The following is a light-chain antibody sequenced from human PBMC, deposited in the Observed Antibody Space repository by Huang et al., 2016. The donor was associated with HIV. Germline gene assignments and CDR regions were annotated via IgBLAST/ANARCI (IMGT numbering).Light chain of an antibody. J-gene: IGKJ1*01. CDR3: QQYDNWPQT. CDR1: QRVSNK. Sequence: EIVMTQSPDTLSVSPGERATLACRASQRVSNKLAWYQHKPGQAPRLLIYGATTRANGIPARFSGGGSETEFTLTISSLQSEDFAVYYCQQYDNWPQTFGQGTKVEIE. CDR2: GAT. V-gene: IGKV3D-15*01.